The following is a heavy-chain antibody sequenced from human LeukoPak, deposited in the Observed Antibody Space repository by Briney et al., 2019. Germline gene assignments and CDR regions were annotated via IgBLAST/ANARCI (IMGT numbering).Heavy chain of an antibody. CDR3: GRAQQLAGHWYFDL. V-gene: IGHV1-69*01. CDR2: IIPIFGTA. J-gene: IGHJ2*01. Sequence: GASVKVSCKASGGTFSSYAISWVRQAPGQGLEWMGGIIPIFGTANYAQKFQGRVTITADESTSTAYMELSSLRSEDTAVYYCGRAQQLAGHWYFDLWGRGTLVTVSS. D-gene: IGHD6-13*01. CDR1: GGTFSSYA.